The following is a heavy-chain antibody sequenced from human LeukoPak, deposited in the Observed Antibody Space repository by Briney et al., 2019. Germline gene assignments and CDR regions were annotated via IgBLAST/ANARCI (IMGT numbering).Heavy chain of an antibody. CDR3: ARRVDYDFWSGHANWFDP. D-gene: IGHD3-3*01. CDR1: GYAFTSYA. Sequence: ASVKVSCKASGYAFTSYAMHWVRQAPGQRLKWMGWINAGNGNTKYSQKFQGRVTITRDTSASTAYMELSSLRSEDTAVYYCARRVDYDFWSGHANWFDPWGQGTLVTVSS. J-gene: IGHJ5*02. CDR2: INAGNGNT. V-gene: IGHV1-3*01.